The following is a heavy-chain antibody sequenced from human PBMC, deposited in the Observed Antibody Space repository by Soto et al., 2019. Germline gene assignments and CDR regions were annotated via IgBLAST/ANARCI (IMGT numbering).Heavy chain of an antibody. CDR2: IIPIFGTA. V-gene: IGHV1-69*13. CDR1: GGTFSSYA. CDR3: ASSSGTTSHSADY. Sequence: SSVKVSCKASGGTFSSYAISWVRQAPGQGLEWMGGIIPIFGTANYAQKFQGRVTITADESTSTDYMELSSLRSEDTAVYYCASSSGTTSHSADYWGQGDLVTVSS. D-gene: IGHD1-1*01. J-gene: IGHJ4*02.